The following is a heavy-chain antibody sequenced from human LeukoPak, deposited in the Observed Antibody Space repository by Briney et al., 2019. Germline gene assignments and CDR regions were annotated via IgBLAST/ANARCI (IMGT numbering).Heavy chain of an antibody. V-gene: IGHV4-34*01. CDR3: ARGPTGSGLRSRVYYYYGMDV. CDR2: INHSGST. J-gene: IGHJ6*02. CDR1: GGSFSGYY. Sequence: SSETLSLTCAVYGGSFSGYYWIWIRQPPGKGLEWIGEINHSGSTNYNPSLKSRVTISVDTSKNQFSLKLSSVTAADTAVYYCARGPTGSGLRSRVYYYYGMDVWGQGTTVTVSS. D-gene: IGHD3-10*01.